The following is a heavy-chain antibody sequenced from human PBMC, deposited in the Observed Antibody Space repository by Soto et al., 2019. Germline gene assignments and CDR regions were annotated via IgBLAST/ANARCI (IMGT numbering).Heavy chain of an antibody. CDR2: ISAYNGNT. CDR3: ARDWDSSTLRRSYYYYGMDV. D-gene: IGHD6-13*01. V-gene: IGHV1-18*01. Sequence: QVQLVQSGAEVKKPGASVKVSCKASGYTFTSYGISWVRQAPGQGLEWMGWISAYNGNTNYAQKLQGRVTMTTDTPTSTAYMELRSLRSDDTAVYYCARDWDSSTLRRSYYYYGMDVWGQGTTVTVSS. J-gene: IGHJ6*02. CDR1: GYTFTSYG.